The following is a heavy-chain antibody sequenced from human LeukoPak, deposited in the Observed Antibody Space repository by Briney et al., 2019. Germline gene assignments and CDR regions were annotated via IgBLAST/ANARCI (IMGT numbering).Heavy chain of an antibody. V-gene: IGHV4-38-2*02. CDR1: GYSIRSGYY. Sequence: SETLSLTCTVSGYSIRSGYYWGWMRQPPGKGLEWIGSIYHSGSTYYSPSLKSRVTISVDTSKNQFSLKLSSVTAADTAVYYCARSRTGYSYGYIDYWGQGTLVTVSS. D-gene: IGHD5-18*01. J-gene: IGHJ4*02. CDR3: ARSRTGYSYGYIDY. CDR2: IYHSGST.